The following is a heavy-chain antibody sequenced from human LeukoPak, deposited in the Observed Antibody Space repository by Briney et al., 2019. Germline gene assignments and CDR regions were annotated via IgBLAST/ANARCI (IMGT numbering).Heavy chain of an antibody. D-gene: IGHD6-19*01. J-gene: IGHJ3*02. V-gene: IGHV3-30*07. CDR1: GFTFSSYA. Sequence: PGRSLRLSCAASGFTFSSYAMHWVRQAPGKGLEWVAVISYDGSNKYYADSVKGRFTISRDNSKNTLYLQMNSLRAEDTAVYYCAKDYSSGWLRVVGAFDIWGQGTMVTVSS. CDR3: AKDYSSGWLRVVGAFDI. CDR2: ISYDGSNK.